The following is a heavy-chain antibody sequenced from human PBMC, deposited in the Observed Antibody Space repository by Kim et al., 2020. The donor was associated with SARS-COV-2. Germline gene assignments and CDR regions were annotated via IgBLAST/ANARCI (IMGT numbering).Heavy chain of an antibody. CDR2: IRSKAYGGTT. CDR1: GFTFGDYA. V-gene: IGHV3-49*04. D-gene: IGHD3-3*01. Sequence: GGSLRLSCTASGFTFGDYAMSWVRQAPGKGLEWVGFIRSKAYGGTTEYAASVKGRFTISRDDSKSIAYLQMNSLKTEDTAVYYCTHYDFWSGRTEYGMDVWGQGTTVTVSS. J-gene: IGHJ6*02. CDR3: THYDFWSGRTEYGMDV.